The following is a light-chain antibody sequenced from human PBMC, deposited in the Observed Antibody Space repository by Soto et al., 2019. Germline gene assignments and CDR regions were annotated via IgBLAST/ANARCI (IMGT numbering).Light chain of an antibody. Sequence: QSALTQPPSASGSPGQSVTISCTGTSSDVGGYNYVSWYQQHPGKAPKLMIYEVSKRPSGVPDRFSGSKSGNPASLTVSGLQAEDEADYYCSSYAGSNNPPYVFGTWTKVTVL. V-gene: IGLV2-8*01. J-gene: IGLJ1*01. CDR1: SSDVGGYNY. CDR3: SSYAGSNNPPYV. CDR2: EVS.